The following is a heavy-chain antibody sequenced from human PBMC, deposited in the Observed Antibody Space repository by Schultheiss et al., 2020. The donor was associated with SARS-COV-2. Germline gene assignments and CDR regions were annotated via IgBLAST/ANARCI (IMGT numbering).Heavy chain of an antibody. J-gene: IGHJ6*02. CDR1: RFTFSTYV. D-gene: IGHD6-19*01. CDR2: ISSSGSTI. V-gene: IGHV3-48*03. CDR3: ARDPIAVAYYFYYGMDV. Sequence: GGSLRLSCAASRFTFSTYVMHWVRQAPGKGLEWVSYISSSGSTIYYADSVKGRFTISRDNAKNSLYLQMNSLRAEDTAVYYCARDPIAVAYYFYYGMDVWGQGTTVTVSS.